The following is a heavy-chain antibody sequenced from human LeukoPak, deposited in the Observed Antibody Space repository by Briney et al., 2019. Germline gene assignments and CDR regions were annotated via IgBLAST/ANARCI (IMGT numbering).Heavy chain of an antibody. CDR1: GFTFSSYG. J-gene: IGHJ6*03. CDR2: ISGSGGSA. D-gene: IGHD1-1*01. Sequence: GGSLRLSCAASGFTFSSYGMSWVRQAPGKGLEWVSAISGSGGSAYYADSVKGRFTISRDNSKNTLYLQMNSLRAEDTAVYYCAKSEEGSWNGFYYYYYYYMDVWGKGTTVTISS. CDR3: AKSEEGSWNGFYYYYYYYMDV. V-gene: IGHV3-23*01.